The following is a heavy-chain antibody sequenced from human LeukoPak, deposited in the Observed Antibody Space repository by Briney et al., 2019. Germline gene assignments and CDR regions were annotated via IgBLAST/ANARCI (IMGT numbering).Heavy chain of an antibody. V-gene: IGHV4-34*01. Sequence: SETLSLTCTVSGGSISSYYWSWIRQPPGKGLEWIGEINHSGSTNYNPSLKSRVTISVDTSKNQFSLKLSSVTAADTAVYYCARRPGRRGAFDIWGQGTMVTVSS. J-gene: IGHJ3*02. CDR3: ARRPGRRGAFDI. D-gene: IGHD2-8*02. CDR1: GGSISSYY. CDR2: INHSGST.